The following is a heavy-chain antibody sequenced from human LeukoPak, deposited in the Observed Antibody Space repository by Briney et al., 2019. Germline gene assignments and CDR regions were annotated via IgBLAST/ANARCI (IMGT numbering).Heavy chain of an antibody. J-gene: IGHJ4*02. V-gene: IGHV3-23*01. D-gene: IGHD5-12*01. CDR2: IGGGGDRI. Sequence: GGSLRLSCSVSGFSLNNYAMSWVRQAPGQGLEWVSRIGGGGDRIYYIESVRGRFTISKDHSKNTVYLQMNSLRVEDTAVYYCARAAPYNSGYDLPEARPFDYWGQGTLVTVSS. CDR1: GFSLNNYA. CDR3: ARAAPYNSGYDLPEARPFDY.